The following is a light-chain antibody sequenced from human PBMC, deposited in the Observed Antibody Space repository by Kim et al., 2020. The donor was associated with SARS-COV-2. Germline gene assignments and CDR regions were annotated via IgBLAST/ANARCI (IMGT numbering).Light chain of an antibody. J-gene: IGKJ4*01. CDR2: DAS. V-gene: IGKV3-11*01. CDR1: QSISSY. Sequence: PGERATHSCRASQSISSYLAWYQQKPGQAPRLLIYDASNRATGIPARFSGSGSGTDFTLTISSLEPEDFAVYYCQQRSNWPPVLTFGGGTKVDIK. CDR3: QQRSNWPPVLT.